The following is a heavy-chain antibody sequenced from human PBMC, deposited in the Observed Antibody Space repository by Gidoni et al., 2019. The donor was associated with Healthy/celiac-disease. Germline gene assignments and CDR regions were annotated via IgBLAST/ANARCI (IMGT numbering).Heavy chain of an antibody. Sequence: QVQLVQSGAEVKKPGASVKVSCKASGYTFTSYGISWVRQAPGQGLEWMGWISAYNGNTNYAQKLQGRVTMTTDTSTSTAYMELRSLRSDDTAVYYCARDVLLLWFGDPKVQTPFDYWGQGTLVTVSS. J-gene: IGHJ4*02. D-gene: IGHD3-10*01. CDR2: ISAYNGNT. CDR3: ARDVLLLWFGDPKVQTPFDY. CDR1: GYTFTSYG. V-gene: IGHV1-18*04.